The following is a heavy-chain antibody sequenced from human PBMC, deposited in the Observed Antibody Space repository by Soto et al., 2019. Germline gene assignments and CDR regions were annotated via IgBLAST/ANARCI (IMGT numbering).Heavy chain of an antibody. CDR3: ARERSAAGTGWFDP. D-gene: IGHD6-13*01. CDR1: GYTFTSYD. V-gene: IGHV1-8*01. J-gene: IGHJ5*02. CDR2: MNPNSGNT. Sequence: GASVRVSWRAAGYTFTSYDINWGRQASGQGLEWMGWMNPNSGNTGYAQKFQGRVTMTRNTSISTAYMKLSSLRSEDTSVYYCARERSAAGTGWFDPWGQGTLVTVSS.